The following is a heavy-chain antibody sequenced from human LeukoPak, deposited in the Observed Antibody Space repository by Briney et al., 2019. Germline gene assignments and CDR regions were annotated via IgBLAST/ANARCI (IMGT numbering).Heavy chain of an antibody. CDR3: ARSYYDSSGYYYDYYYMDV. CDR1: GGSISSYY. Sequence: SETLSLTCTVSGGSISSYYWSWIRQPPGKGLEWIGYIYYSGSTNYNPSPKSRVTISVDTSKNQFSLKLSSVTAADTAVYYCARSYYDSSGYYYDYYYMDVWGKGTTVTVSS. J-gene: IGHJ6*03. D-gene: IGHD3-22*01. V-gene: IGHV4-59*01. CDR2: IYYSGST.